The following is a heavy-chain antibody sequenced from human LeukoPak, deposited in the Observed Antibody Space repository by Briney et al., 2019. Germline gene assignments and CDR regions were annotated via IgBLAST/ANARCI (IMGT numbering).Heavy chain of an antibody. D-gene: IGHD6-13*01. Sequence: ASVKVSCKASGYTFTGYYMHWVRQAPGQGLEWMGWINPNSGGTNYSQKFQGRVTITRDTSASTAYMELSSLRSEDTAVYYCARDFEEQQLLQRYWGQGTLVTVSS. CDR1: GYTFTGYY. CDR3: ARDFEEQQLLQRY. V-gene: IGHV1-2*02. CDR2: INPNSGGT. J-gene: IGHJ4*02.